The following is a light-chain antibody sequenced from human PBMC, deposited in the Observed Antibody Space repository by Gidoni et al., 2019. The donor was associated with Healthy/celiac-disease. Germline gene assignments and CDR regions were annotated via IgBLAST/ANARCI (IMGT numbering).Light chain of an antibody. V-gene: IGKV3-20*01. J-gene: IGKJ2*03. CDR3: QQYGSSPKYS. Sequence: ETVLTPSPGTLSLSPGESATLPCRASQSVSSSYLAWYQQKPGQAPRLLIYGASTRATGIPDRFSGSGSGTDFTLTISRLEPEDFAVYYCQQYGSSPKYSFGQGTKLEIK. CDR1: QSVSSSY. CDR2: GAS.